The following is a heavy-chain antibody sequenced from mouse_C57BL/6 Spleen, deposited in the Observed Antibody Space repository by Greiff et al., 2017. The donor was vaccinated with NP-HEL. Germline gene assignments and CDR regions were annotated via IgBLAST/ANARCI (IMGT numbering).Heavy chain of an antibody. CDR3: AREDYYGSRGYFDV. J-gene: IGHJ1*03. CDR2: IYPGDGDT. V-gene: IGHV1-82*01. CDR1: GYAFSSSW. Sequence: VQLQQSGPELVKPGASVKISCKASGYAFSSSWMNWVKQRPGKGLEWIGRIYPGDGDTNYNGKFKGKATLTADKSSSTAYMQLSSLTSEESAVYFCAREDYYGSRGYFDVWGTGTTVTVSS. D-gene: IGHD1-1*01.